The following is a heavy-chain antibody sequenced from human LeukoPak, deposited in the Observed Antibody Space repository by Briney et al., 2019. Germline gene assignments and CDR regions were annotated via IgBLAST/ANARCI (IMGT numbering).Heavy chain of an antibody. J-gene: IGHJ4*02. V-gene: IGHV4-34*01. CDR1: GGSFSGYY. CDR2: INHSGST. Sequence: SETLSLTCAVYGGSFSGYYWSWIRQPPGKGLEWIGEINHSGSTNYNPSLKSRVTISVDTSKNQFSLKLSSVTAEDTAVYYCARDGVASPYYFDYWGQGTLVTVSS. CDR3: ARDGVASPYYFDY. D-gene: IGHD3-3*01.